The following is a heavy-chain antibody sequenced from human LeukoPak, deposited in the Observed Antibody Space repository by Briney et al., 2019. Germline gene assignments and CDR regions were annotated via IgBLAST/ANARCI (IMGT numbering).Heavy chain of an antibody. CDR1: GFILSNYW. J-gene: IGHJ4*02. Sequence: GGSLRLSCATSGFILSNYWMHWVRQAPGKGLVWVSRINNDGSSTTYADSVKGRFTISRDNARNTLYLQMSSLRAEDTAVYYCARDGISCSGGHCYFASWGQGTLVTVSS. D-gene: IGHD2-15*01. CDR2: INNDGSST. V-gene: IGHV3-74*01. CDR3: ARDGISCSGGHCYFAS.